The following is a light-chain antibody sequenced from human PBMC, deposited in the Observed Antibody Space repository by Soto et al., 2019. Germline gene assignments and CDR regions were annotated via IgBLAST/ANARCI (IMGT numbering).Light chain of an antibody. CDR2: EVN. J-gene: IGLJ1*01. Sequence: QSVLTQPASVSGYLGQSITISCTGTSSDVDGYNYVSWYQHHPGRAPKLLIYEVNIRPSGVSSHFSGSKSGNTASLTIAGLQAEDEADYYCSSYTDTSTFVFGTGTKVTVL. CDR1: SSDVDGYNY. V-gene: IGLV2-14*01. CDR3: SSYTDTSTFV.